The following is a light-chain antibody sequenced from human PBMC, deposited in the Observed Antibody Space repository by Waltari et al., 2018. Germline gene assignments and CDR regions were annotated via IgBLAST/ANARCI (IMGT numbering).Light chain of an antibody. CDR1: RSNIWADSD. V-gene: IGLV1-40*01. Sequence: QSVLTQPPSVSGAPGQRVTISCTGPRSNIWADSDVHCYQHLPGTAPKLPIDGNSNRPPGVPARFAGSKSATSASLGITGLQAEDDADYYCQSYDSSLTAWVFGGGTKLTVL. CDR2: GNS. J-gene: IGLJ3*02. CDR3: QSYDSSLTAWV.